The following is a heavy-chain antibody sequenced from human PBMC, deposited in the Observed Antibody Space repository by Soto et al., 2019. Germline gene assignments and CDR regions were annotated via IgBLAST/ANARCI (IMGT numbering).Heavy chain of an antibody. V-gene: IGHV4-39*01. Sequence: PSETLSLPYTVSGGSISSSSYYWGCFRQPPGKGLEWIGSIYYSGSTYYNPFLKSRVTISVDTSKYQFSLKLSSVTAADTAVYYCATPRGTAMVIDYWGQGTLVTVS. J-gene: IGHJ4*02. D-gene: IGHD5-18*01. CDR1: GGSISSSSYY. CDR2: IYYSGST. CDR3: ATPRGTAMVIDY.